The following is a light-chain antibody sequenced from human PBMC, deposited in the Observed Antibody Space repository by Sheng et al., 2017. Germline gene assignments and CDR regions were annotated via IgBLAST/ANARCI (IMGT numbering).Light chain of an antibody. CDR2: WAS. V-gene: IGKV4-1*01. J-gene: IGKJ3*01. CDR1: QSVLYSSDNKNY. Sequence: DIVMTQSPDSLAVSLGERATINCKSSQSVLYSSDNKNYLAWYQQKAGQPPKLLIYWASTRESGVPDRFSGSGSGTDSTLTINSLQAEDVAVYSCQQYFTTPFTFGPGTKVDVK. CDR3: QQYFTTPFT.